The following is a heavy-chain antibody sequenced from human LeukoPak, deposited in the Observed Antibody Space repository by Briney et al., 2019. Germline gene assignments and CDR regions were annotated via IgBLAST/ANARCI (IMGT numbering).Heavy chain of an antibody. CDR1: GYTFTGYY. Sequence: GASVKVSCKASGYTFTGYYMNWVRQAPGQGLEWMGWINSGSGSTKYAQKFQGRVTMTRDTSITTVYMDLTRLTSDDTAVHYCARNFDMKGFDPWGQGTLVTVSS. J-gene: IGHJ5*02. D-gene: IGHD3-9*01. V-gene: IGHV1-2*02. CDR3: ARNFDMKGFDP. CDR2: INSGSGST.